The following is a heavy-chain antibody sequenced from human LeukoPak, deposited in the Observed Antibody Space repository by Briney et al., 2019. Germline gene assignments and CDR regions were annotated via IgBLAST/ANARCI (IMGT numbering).Heavy chain of an antibody. V-gene: IGHV3-64*04. CDR2: ISSNGGST. Sequence: GGSLRLSCSASGFTFSSYAMHWVRQAPGKGLEYVSAISSNGGSTYYADSVKGRFTISRDNSKNTLYLQMSSLRAEDTAMYYCARGGYSGKYHSEFSDSWGQGTLVTVSS. CDR3: ARGGYSGKYHSEFSDS. J-gene: IGHJ4*02. CDR1: GFTFSSYA. D-gene: IGHD1-26*01.